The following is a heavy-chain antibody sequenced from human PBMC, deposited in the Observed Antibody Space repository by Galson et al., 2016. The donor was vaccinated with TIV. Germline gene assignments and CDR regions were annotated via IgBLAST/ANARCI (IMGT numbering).Heavy chain of an antibody. CDR1: GGTFSTYV. CDR3: AKDRNTAFDTYSYYYGMDV. V-gene: IGHV1-69*13. CDR2: ITPLFGTT. D-gene: IGHD5-18*01. Sequence: SVKVSCKASGGTFSTYVFSWLRQAPGQGLEWMGGITPLFGTTNYAQKFQGRVTITADESTSTVYMELSSLRSEDTAVYYCAKDRNTAFDTYSYYYGMDVWGQGTTVTVSS. J-gene: IGHJ6*02.